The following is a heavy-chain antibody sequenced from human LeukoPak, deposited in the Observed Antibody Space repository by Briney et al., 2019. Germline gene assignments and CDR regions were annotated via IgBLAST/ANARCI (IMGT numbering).Heavy chain of an antibody. Sequence: GGSLRLSCAASGFTFSSYDMHWVRQATGKGLEWVSAIGTAGDTYYPGSVKGRFTISRENAKNSLYLQMNSLRAGDTAVYYCAKKAHYDFWSGYFDYWGQGTLVTVSS. CDR3: AKKAHYDFWSGYFDY. CDR2: IGTAGDT. J-gene: IGHJ4*02. V-gene: IGHV3-13*01. CDR1: GFTFSSYD. D-gene: IGHD3-3*01.